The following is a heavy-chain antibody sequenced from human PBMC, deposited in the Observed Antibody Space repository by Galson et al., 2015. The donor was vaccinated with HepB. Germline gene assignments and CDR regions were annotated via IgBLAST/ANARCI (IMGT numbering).Heavy chain of an antibody. CDR3: ARTPRELDDYGDYVSLTFDY. CDR2: IIPILGIA. CDR1: GGTFSSYA. J-gene: IGHJ4*02. V-gene: IGHV1-69*04. D-gene: IGHD4-17*01. Sequence: SVKVSCKASGGTFSSYAISWVRQAPGQGLEWMGRIIPILGIANYAQKFQGRVTITADKSTSTAYMELSSLRSEDTAVYYCARTPRELDDYGDYVSLTFDYWGQGTLVTVSS.